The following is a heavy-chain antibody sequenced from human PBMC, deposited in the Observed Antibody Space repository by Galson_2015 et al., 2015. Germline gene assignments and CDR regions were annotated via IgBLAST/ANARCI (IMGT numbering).Heavy chain of an antibody. V-gene: IGHV4-31*03. J-gene: IGHJ5*02. Sequence: TLSLTCTFSGGSISSGGHYWSWIRQHQGKGLEWIGCIYYSGTTYYNPSLKSRVTMSVDTSKNQFSLQLNSVTAADTALYYCARGFRTSGTGWQDPPLWFDPWGQGALVTVSS. CDR1: GGSISSGGHY. D-gene: IGHD6-19*01. CDR3: ARGFRTSGTGWQDPPLWFDP. CDR2: IYYSGTT.